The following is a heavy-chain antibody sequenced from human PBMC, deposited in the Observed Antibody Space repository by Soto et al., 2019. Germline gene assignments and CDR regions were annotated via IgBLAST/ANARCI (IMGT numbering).Heavy chain of an antibody. J-gene: IGHJ5*02. CDR2: IHTSGTT. CDR3: AKEHNFDP. Sequence: SETLSLTCTVSGGSISSYYWNWIRQPAGKGLEWLGRIHTSGTTYYNPALKSRVTMSVDTSKNQFSVKLRSVTAADTAVYYCAKEHNFDPWLPGNLVTAS. CDR1: GGSISSYY. V-gene: IGHV4-4*07.